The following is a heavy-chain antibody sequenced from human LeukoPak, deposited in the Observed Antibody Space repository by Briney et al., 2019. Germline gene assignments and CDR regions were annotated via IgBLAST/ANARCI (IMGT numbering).Heavy chain of an antibody. CDR3: ARRSSKRFNWYFDL. CDR2: INHSGST. Sequence: SETLSLTCAVYGGSFSGYYWSWIRQPPRKGLEWIGEINHSGSTNYNPSLKSRVTISVDTSKNQFSLKLSSVTAADTAVYYCARRSSKRFNWYFDLWGRGTLVTVSS. J-gene: IGHJ2*01. V-gene: IGHV4-34*01. D-gene: IGHD5-24*01. CDR1: GGSFSGYY.